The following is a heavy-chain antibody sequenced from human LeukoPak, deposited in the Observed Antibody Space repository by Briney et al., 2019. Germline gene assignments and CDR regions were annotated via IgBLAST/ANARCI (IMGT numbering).Heavy chain of an antibody. CDR1: GGSFSGYY. V-gene: IGHV4-34*11. CDR2: LSYSGST. Sequence: SETLSLTCAVYGGSFSGYYWSWIRQPPGKGLEWIGYLSYSGSTNHNPSLRSRVTISVDTSKNQFSLNLTSVSAADTAVYYCARSRYFDWLLFPNWFDPWGQGTLVTVSS. J-gene: IGHJ5*02. CDR3: ARSRYFDWLLFPNWFDP. D-gene: IGHD3-9*01.